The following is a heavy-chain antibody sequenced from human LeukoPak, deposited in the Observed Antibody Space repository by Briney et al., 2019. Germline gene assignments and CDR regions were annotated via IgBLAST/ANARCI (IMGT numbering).Heavy chain of an antibody. V-gene: IGHV3-7*03. CDR1: GFMFSSNW. D-gene: IGHD5-24*01. Sequence: GGSLRLSCAASGFMFSSNWMSWVRPAPGKGLEWVANIKEDGTETYYVDSVKGRFTISRDNAKNSLYLQMNSLRVEDTAVYYCAKEGRSLQTYWGQGTLVTVSS. CDR2: IKEDGTET. J-gene: IGHJ4*02. CDR3: AKEGRSLQTY.